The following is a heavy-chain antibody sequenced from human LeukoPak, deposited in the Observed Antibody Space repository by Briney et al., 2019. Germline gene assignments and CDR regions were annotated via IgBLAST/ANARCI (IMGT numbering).Heavy chain of an antibody. Sequence: GESLKISCKGSGYSFTNYWIGWVRQMPGKGLECMGIIFPGDSDIRYSPSFQGRVTISADKSISTAYLQWGSLKASDTAMYYCARGDSSGYYTPFGYWGQGTLVTVSS. CDR3: ARGDSSGYYTPFGY. J-gene: IGHJ4*02. D-gene: IGHD3-22*01. V-gene: IGHV5-51*01. CDR1: GYSFTNYW. CDR2: IFPGDSDI.